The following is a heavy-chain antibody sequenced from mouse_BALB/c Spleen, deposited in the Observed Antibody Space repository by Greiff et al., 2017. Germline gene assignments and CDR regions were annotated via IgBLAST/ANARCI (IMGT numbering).Heavy chain of an antibody. CDR1: GYTFTDYE. J-gene: IGHJ2*01. Sequence: VQLQESGAELVRPGASVTLSCKASGYTFTDYEMHWVKQTPVHGLEWIGAIDPETGGTAYNQKFKGKATLTADKSSSTAYMELRSLTSEDSAVFYCTRGYASWGQGTTLTVSS. CDR3: TRGYAS. V-gene: IGHV1-15*01. CDR2: IDPETGGT. D-gene: IGHD1-2*01.